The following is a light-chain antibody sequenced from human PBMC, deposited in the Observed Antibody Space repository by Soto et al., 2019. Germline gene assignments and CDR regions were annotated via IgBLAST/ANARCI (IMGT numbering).Light chain of an antibody. V-gene: IGKV3-15*01. CDR3: QQYDTWPPWT. CDR1: QTVGSY. Sequence: EIVMTQSPAALSVSPGERATLSCRASQTVGSYLAWYQQKPGQAPRLLIYGASTRATGIPARFSGSGSGTDFTLTISSLQSEAFAVYYCQQYDTWPPWTFGQGTKVDIK. J-gene: IGKJ1*01. CDR2: GAS.